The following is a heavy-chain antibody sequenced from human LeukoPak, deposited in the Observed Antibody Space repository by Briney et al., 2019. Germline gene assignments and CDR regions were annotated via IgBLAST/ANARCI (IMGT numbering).Heavy chain of an antibody. CDR1: GFTFSSYE. CDR2: ISNSDSDR. Sequence: TGGSLRLSCAASGFTFSSYEMNWVRQAPGKGLEWVSYISNSDSDRKYADSVKGRLIISRDNAKSSLYLEMNSLRVEDTAVYYCARVGYSRNWHSGSAFDLWGRGTMVTVAS. CDR3: ARVGYSRNWHSGSAFDL. J-gene: IGHJ3*01. V-gene: IGHV3-48*03. D-gene: IGHD6-13*01.